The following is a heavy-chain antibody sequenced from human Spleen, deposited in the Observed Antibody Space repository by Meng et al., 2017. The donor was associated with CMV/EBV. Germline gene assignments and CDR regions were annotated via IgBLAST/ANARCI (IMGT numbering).Heavy chain of an antibody. Sequence: GESLKISCAASGLTFNTYDMNWVRQAPGKGLEWVSSISSSSSYIYYADSVKGRFTISRDNAKNSLYLQMNSLRAEDTAVYYCARSRTGTTLWFDPWGQGTLVTVSS. J-gene: IGHJ5*02. D-gene: IGHD1-7*01. V-gene: IGHV3-21*01. CDR3: ARSRTGTTLWFDP. CDR2: ISSSSSYI. CDR1: GLTFNTYD.